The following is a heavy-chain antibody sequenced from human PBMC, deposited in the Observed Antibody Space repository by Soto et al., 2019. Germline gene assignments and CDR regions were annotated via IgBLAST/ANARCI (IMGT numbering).Heavy chain of an antibody. CDR3: TRDSGGRDAY. Sequence: LRLSCAASGFTFSSYWMHWVRQVPGKGLVWVSRINTDGSITSHADSVKGRFTISRDNAKNTLYLQMNSLRADDTAVYYCTRDSGGRDAYWGQGALVTVSS. D-gene: IGHD2-15*01. V-gene: IGHV3-74*01. CDR1: GFTFSSYW. J-gene: IGHJ4*02. CDR2: INTDGSIT.